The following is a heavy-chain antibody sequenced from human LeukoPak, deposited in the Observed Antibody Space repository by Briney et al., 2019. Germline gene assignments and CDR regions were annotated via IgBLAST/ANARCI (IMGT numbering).Heavy chain of an antibody. J-gene: IGHJ5*02. CDR1: GFTFSDYY. CDR2: ISSSGSTI. V-gene: IGHV3-11*01. D-gene: IGHD2-15*01. CDR3: ARVRRYCSGGSCYSSSRLNPERVFDP. Sequence: GGSLRLSCAASGFTFSDYYMSWIRQAPGKGLEWVSYISSSGSTIYYADSVKGRFTISRDNARNSLYLQMNSLRAEDTAVYYCARVRRYCSGGSCYSSSRLNPERVFDPWGQGTLVTVSS.